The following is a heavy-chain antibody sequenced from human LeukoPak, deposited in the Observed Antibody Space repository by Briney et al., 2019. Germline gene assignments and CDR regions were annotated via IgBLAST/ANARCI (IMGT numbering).Heavy chain of an antibody. CDR3: AREGVGATTNYFDY. CDR2: ISSSSSYI. CDR1: GFTFSSYN. J-gene: IGHJ4*02. Sequence: PGGSLRLSCAASGFTFSSYNVNWVRQAPGKGLEWVSSISSSSSYIYYAASVKGRFTISRDNAKNSLYLQMNSLRADDTSVYYCAREGVGATTNYFDYWGQGTLVTVSS. D-gene: IGHD1-26*01. V-gene: IGHV3-21*01.